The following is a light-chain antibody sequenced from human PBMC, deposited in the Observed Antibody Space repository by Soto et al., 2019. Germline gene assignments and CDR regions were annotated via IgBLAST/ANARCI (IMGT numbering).Light chain of an antibody. J-gene: IGKJ1*01. V-gene: IGKV3-15*01. CDR3: QQYNNWPRT. CDR1: QSVSSSY. CDR2: GAS. Sequence: EIVLTQSPGTLSLSPVERATLSCMASQSVSSSYLAWYQQKPGQAPRLLIYGASTRATGIPARFSGSGSGTEFTLTISSLQSEDFAVYYCQQYNNWPRTFGQGTKVDIK.